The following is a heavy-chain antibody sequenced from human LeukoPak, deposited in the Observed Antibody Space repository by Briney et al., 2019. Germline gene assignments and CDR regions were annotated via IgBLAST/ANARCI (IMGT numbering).Heavy chain of an antibody. CDR1: GFTFSSYG. CDR2: ISGSGGST. D-gene: IGHD3-10*01. V-gene: IGHV3-23*01. Sequence: GGSLRLSCAASGFTFSSYGMSWVRQAPGKGLEWVSAISGSGGSTYYADSVKGRFTISRDNSKNTLYLQMNSLRAEDTAVYYCAKVLRLLWFGVPAPFDYWGQGTLVTVSS. CDR3: AKVLRLLWFGVPAPFDY. J-gene: IGHJ4*02.